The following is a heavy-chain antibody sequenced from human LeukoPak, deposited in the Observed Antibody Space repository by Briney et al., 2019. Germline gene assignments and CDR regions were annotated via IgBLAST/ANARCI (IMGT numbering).Heavy chain of an antibody. V-gene: IGHV3-48*01. CDR1: GFTFSTHD. D-gene: IGHD4-11*01. CDR3: ARTYYSNYVHYFDY. Sequence: GGSLRLSCAASGFTFSTHDVNWVRQAPGKGLEWVSFINSRSSNIYYADSVKGRFTISRDKAKNALYLQMNSLRPEDTDVYYCARTYYSNYVHYFDYWGQGTLVTVSS. J-gene: IGHJ4*02. CDR2: INSRSSNI.